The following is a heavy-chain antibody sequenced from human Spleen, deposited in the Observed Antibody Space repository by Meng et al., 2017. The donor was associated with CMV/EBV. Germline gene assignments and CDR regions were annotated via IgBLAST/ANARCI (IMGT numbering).Heavy chain of an antibody. V-gene: IGHV3-21*04. CDR1: GFTFSSYS. Sequence: GESLKISCAASGFTFSSYSMNWVRQAPGKGLEWVSSISSSSSYIYYADSVKGRFTISRDNAKNSLYLQMNSLRAEDTALYYCARGLPLGGAAMNYWGQGTLVTVSS. D-gene: IGHD2-2*01. J-gene: IGHJ4*02. CDR3: ARGLPLGGAAMNY. CDR2: ISSSSSYI.